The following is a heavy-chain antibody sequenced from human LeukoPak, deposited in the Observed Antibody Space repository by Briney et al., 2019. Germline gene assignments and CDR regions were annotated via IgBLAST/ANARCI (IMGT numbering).Heavy chain of an antibody. CDR3: ARGSREDFWSGYYESANYYYYYMDV. Sequence: ASVKVSCKASGYTFTGYYMHWVRQAPGQGLEWMGWINPNSGGTNYAQKFQGRVTMTRDTSISTAYMELSRLRSDDTAVYYCARGSREDFWSGYYESANYYYYYMDVWGKGTTVTVSS. D-gene: IGHD3-3*01. J-gene: IGHJ6*03. CDR1: GYTFTGYY. V-gene: IGHV1-2*02. CDR2: INPNSGGT.